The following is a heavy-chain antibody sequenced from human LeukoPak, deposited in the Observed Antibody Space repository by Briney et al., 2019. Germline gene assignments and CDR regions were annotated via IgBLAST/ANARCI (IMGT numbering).Heavy chain of an antibody. CDR2: IYTSGST. J-gene: IGHJ4*02. Sequence: RSETLSLTCTVSGRSISSYYWSWIRQPAGKGLEWIGRIYTSGSTNYNPSLKSRVTMSVDTSKNQFSLKLSSVTAADTAVYYCARGVHLASRQAVHFDYWGQGTLVTVSS. V-gene: IGHV4-4*07. D-gene: IGHD2-15*01. CDR1: GRSISSYY. CDR3: ARGVHLASRQAVHFDY.